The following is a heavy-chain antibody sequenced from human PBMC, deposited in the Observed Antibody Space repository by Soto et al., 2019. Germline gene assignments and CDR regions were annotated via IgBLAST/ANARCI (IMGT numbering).Heavy chain of an antibody. Sequence: GGSLRLSCAASGFTVSSNYMSWVRQAPGKGLEWVSVIYSGGSTYYADSVKGRFIISRDNSKNTLYLQMNSLRAEDTAVYYCARTTMVRGVINPQFDYWGQGTLVTVSS. CDR2: IYSGGST. CDR3: ARTTMVRGVINPQFDY. D-gene: IGHD3-10*01. V-gene: IGHV3-66*01. J-gene: IGHJ4*02. CDR1: GFTVSSNY.